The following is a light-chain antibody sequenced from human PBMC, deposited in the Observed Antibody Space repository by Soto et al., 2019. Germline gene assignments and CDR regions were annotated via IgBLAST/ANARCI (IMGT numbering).Light chain of an antibody. V-gene: IGLV2-14*01. CDR1: SSDVGANSY. J-gene: IGLJ1*01. Sequence: QSALTQPASVSGSPGQSITISCTGTSSDVGANSYVSWYQQHPGKAPKLMIYEVTDRPSGVSDRFSGSKSGYTASLTISGLQAEDEADYYCSSYSSGSTPYXFGTGPKVTV. CDR2: EVT. CDR3: SSYSSGSTPYX.